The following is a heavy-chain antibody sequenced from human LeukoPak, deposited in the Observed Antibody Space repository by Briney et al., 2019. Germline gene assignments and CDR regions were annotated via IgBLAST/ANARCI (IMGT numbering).Heavy chain of an antibody. J-gene: IGHJ3*02. CDR2: IYYSGST. Sequence: SETLSLTCTVSGGSISSYYWSWIRQPPGKGLEWIGYIYYSGSTNYNPSLKSRVTISVDTSKNQFSLKLSSVTAADTAVYYCARDKGNDAFDIWGQGTMVTVSS. V-gene: IGHV4-59*01. CDR3: ARDKGNDAFDI. CDR1: GGSISSYY.